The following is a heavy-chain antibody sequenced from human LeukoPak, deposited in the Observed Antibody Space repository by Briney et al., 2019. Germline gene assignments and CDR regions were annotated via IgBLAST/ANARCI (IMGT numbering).Heavy chain of an antibody. V-gene: IGHV3-23*01. Sequence: GSLRPSSAASGFTSSSYSMSSVRQARGKGLEWVSAIIGGGGTAYYADSLKGRFTISSDNSTNTLFLQMSSPRAQATALHSCAKDLSPGLNRGQGTLVSVSS. D-gene: IGHD2/OR15-2a*01. CDR1: GFTSSSYS. CDR2: IIGGGGTA. J-gene: IGHJ4*02. CDR3: AKDLSPGLN.